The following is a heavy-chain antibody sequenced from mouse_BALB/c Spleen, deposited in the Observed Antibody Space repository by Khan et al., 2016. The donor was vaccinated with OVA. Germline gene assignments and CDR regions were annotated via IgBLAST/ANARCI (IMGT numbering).Heavy chain of an antibody. J-gene: IGHJ1*01. CDR1: GFTFSSFG. CDR3: ARSLITTCYFDV. D-gene: IGHD2-4*01. V-gene: IGHV5-17*02. CDR2: VSFGSVTT. Sequence: EVELVESGAGLVQPGGSRKLSCAASGFTFSSFGMHWVRQAPEKGLEWVAYVSFGSVTTYYADTLKGRFTITRENPKNTLFLQMISLTSENTAIYYCARSLITTCYFDVWGAGTTVTVSS.